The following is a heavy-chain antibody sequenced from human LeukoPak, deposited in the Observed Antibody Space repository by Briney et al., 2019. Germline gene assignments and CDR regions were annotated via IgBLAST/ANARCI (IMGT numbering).Heavy chain of an antibody. CDR2: FSGSVSST. Sequence: GGSLRLSCAASGFPFSSYAMICVRQAPGKGREWVSAFSGSVSSTYDADSVKRRFTISRDHYKNPLYLQMNSRRAEDTAVYSCTKDLFFGINLLGNYFDYWGQGNLVTVSS. D-gene: IGHD3-16*01. CDR1: GFPFSSYA. V-gene: IGHV3-23*01. CDR3: TKDLFFGINLLGNYFDY. J-gene: IGHJ4*02.